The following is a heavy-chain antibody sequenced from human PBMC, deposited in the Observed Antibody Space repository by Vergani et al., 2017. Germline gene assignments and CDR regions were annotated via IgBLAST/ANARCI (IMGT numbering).Heavy chain of an antibody. V-gene: IGHV3-30*18. CDR3: AKECLAAAATYYYYYGMDV. Sequence: QVQLVESGGGVVQPGRSLRLSCAASGFTFSSYGMHWVRQAPGKGLEWVAVISSDGSNKYYADSVKGRFTISRDNSKNTLYLQMNSLRAEDTAVYYCAKECLAAAATYYYYYGMDVWGQGTTVTVSS. D-gene: IGHD6-13*01. CDR2: ISSDGSNK. J-gene: IGHJ6*02. CDR1: GFTFSSYG.